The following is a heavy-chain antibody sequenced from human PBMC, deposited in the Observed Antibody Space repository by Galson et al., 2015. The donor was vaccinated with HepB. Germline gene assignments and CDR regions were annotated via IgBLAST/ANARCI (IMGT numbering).Heavy chain of an antibody. D-gene: IGHD3-22*01. J-gene: IGHJ3*02. V-gene: IGHV6-1*01. Sequence: CAISGDSVSSDSATWNWIRQSPSRGLEWLGRTHYRSKWHNDYALSVKSRISINADTSKNQISLQLNSVSPEDTAVNYCARVPLLFVDAVGYDAFDIWGQGTLVTVSS. CDR2: THYRSKWHN. CDR1: GDSVSSDSAT. CDR3: ARVPLLFVDAVGYDAFDI.